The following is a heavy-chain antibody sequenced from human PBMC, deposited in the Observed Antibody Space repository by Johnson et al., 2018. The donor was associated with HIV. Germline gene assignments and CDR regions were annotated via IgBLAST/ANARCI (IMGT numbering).Heavy chain of an antibody. CDR1: GFTLYEYD. V-gene: IGHV3-20*04. D-gene: IGHD1-26*01. CDR2: INWSGGGT. CDR3: ARADGGSYWGAFDI. Sequence: VQLVESGGDVVRPGGSLRISCVASGFTLYEYDVSWVRQVPGKGLEWVSGINWSGGGTAYADSVKGRFAVSSDNAKNSLYLQMNSLRAEDTAVYYCARADGGSYWGAFDIWGQGTMVTVST. J-gene: IGHJ3*02.